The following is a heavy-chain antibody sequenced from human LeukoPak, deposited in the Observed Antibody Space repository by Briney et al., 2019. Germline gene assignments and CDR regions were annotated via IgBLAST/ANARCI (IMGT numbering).Heavy chain of an antibody. D-gene: IGHD2-15*01. J-gene: IGHJ3*01. CDR3: VRYCNGGSCYRAAFDV. V-gene: IGHV3-33*01. CDR1: GFTFSDYG. Sequence: QSGGSLRLSCAASGFTFSDYGMYWVRQAPGKGLEWVALIWYDGGKKYYTDSVRGRFTISRDNSKNTLYLQMDSLRAEDTAVYHCVRYCNGGSCYRAAFDVWGPGTMVTVSS. CDR2: IWYDGGKK.